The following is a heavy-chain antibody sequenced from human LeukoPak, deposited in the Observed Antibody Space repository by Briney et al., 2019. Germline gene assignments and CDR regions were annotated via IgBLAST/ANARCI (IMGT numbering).Heavy chain of an antibody. V-gene: IGHV3-30*03. J-gene: IGHJ4*02. CDR2: ISYDGSNK. Sequence: GGSLRLSCAASGFTFSSCGMHWVRQAPGKGLEWVAVISYDGSNKYYADSVKGRFTISRDNSKNTLYLQMNNLRAEDTAVYYCARVVLAAGNRFPDYWGQGTLVTVSS. CDR3: ARVVLAAGNRFPDY. D-gene: IGHD6-13*01. CDR1: GFTFSSCG.